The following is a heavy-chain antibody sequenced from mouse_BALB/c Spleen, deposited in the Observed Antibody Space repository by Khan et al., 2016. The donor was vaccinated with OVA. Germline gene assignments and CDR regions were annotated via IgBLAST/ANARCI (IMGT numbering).Heavy chain of an antibody. CDR3: ARMSSYWYSDV. CDR1: GYTFTNYG. J-gene: IGHJ1*01. V-gene: IGHV9-1*02. Sequence: IQLVQSGPELKKPGETVKISCKASGYTFTNYGMNWVMQAPGKGLKWLGWLNTYTGEPTYAYDFKGRNAFSLETSASTAYLQINNLKNEDMATYFCARMSSYWYSDVWGAGTTVTVSS. CDR2: LNTYTGEP.